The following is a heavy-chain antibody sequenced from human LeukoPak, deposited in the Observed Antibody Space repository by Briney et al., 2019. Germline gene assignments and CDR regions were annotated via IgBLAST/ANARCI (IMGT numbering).Heavy chain of an antibody. Sequence: GSSVTLSCKASGGTFSSYAISWVRQAPGQGLEWMGGIIPIFGRANYAQRFQGTVTITADESTSTAYMELSSLRSEDTAVYYCARPALYSGYDWWFDYWGHGTLLTVPS. V-gene: IGHV1-69*01. J-gene: IGHJ4*01. CDR3: ARPALYSGYDWWFDY. CDR1: GGTFSSYA. D-gene: IGHD5-12*01. CDR2: IIPIFGRA.